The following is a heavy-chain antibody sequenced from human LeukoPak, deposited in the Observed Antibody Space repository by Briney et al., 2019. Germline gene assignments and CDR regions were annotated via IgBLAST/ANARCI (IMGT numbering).Heavy chain of an antibody. CDR3: ARIIAAAGHSGKKYYYYYMDV. J-gene: IGHJ6*03. CDR1: GGSISSYY. V-gene: IGHV4-59*01. D-gene: IGHD6-13*01. CDR2: IYYGGST. Sequence: PSKTLSLTCTVSGGSISSYYWSWIRQPPGKGLEWIGYIYYGGSTNYNPSLKSRVTISVDTSKNQFSLKLSSVTAADTAVYYCARIIAAAGHSGKKYYYYYMDVWGKGTTVTVSS.